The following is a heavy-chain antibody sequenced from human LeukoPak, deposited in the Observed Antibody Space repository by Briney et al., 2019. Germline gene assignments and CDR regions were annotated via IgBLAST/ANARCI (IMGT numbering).Heavy chain of an antibody. V-gene: IGHV4-4*09. CDR3: ARRLSMREDAFDI. Sequence: SETLSLTCTVSGDSIRSYSWSWIRQPAGRGLEWIGYIYTSGSTNYNPSLKSRVTISVDTSKNQFSLKLSSVTAADTAVYYCARRLSMREDAFDIWGQGTMVTVSS. CDR2: IYTSGST. J-gene: IGHJ3*02. D-gene: IGHD2-8*01. CDR1: GDSIRSYS.